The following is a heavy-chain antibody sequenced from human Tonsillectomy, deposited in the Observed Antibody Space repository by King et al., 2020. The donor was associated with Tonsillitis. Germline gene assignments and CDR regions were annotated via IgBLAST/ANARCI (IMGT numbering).Heavy chain of an antibody. CDR1: GYTFTNYA. Sequence: QLVQSGAEVKKPGASVKVSCKASGYTFTNYAINWVRQAPGQGLEWMGWISADIGYTNYAQKLQGRVTMTTDTSTSTAYMELRSLRSDDTAVYYCARGTTNDYGAVDIWGQGTMVTVSS. J-gene: IGHJ3*02. D-gene: IGHD4/OR15-4a*01. V-gene: IGHV1-18*01. CDR2: ISADIGYT. CDR3: ARGTTNDYGAVDI.